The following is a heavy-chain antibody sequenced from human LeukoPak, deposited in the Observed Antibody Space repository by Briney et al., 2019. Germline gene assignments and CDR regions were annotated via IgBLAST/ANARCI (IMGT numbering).Heavy chain of an antibody. J-gene: IGHJ4*02. V-gene: IGHV5-51*01. CDR2: IYPGDSET. D-gene: IGHD2-2*01. CDR1: GYSFTSYW. CDR3: ALQPANDY. Sequence: GEPLKISCKGCGYSFTSYWIGWVRQMPGKGLEWMGIIYPGDSETRYSPSFQGQVTISADKSISTAYLQWSSLKASDTATYYCALQPANDYWGQGTLVTVSS.